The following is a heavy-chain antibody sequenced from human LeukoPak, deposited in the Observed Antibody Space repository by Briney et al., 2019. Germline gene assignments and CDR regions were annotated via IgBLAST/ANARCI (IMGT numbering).Heavy chain of an antibody. J-gene: IGHJ3*02. V-gene: IGHV4-59*08. CDR1: GGSISSYY. Sequence: SETLSLTCTVSGGSISSYYWSWIRQPPGKGLEWIGYIYYSGTTNYNPSLKSRVTISVDTSKNQFFLKLSSVTAADTAVYYCARGTRSGSYFVDAFDIWGQGTMVTVSS. D-gene: IGHD1-26*01. CDR2: IYYSGTT. CDR3: ARGTRSGSYFVDAFDI.